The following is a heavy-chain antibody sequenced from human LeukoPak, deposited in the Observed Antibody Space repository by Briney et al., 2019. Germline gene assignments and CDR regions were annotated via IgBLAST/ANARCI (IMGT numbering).Heavy chain of an antibody. V-gene: IGHV3-23*01. CDR2: ISGSGGST. CDR1: GFMFNDYA. CDR3: AKGPGRSYYYYYMDV. Sequence: GGSLRLSCAPSGFMFNDYALHWVRQAPGKGLEWVSAISGSGGSTYYADSVKGRFTISRDNSKNTLYLQMNSLRAEDTAVYYCAKGPGRSYYYYYMDVWGKGTTVSVSS. J-gene: IGHJ6*03.